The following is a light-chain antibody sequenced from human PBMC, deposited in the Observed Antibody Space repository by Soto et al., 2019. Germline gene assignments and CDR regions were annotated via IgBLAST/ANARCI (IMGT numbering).Light chain of an antibody. J-gene: IGKJ4*01. CDR2: AAS. CDR3: QQYNNWPPLT. CDR1: QSVSNN. V-gene: IGKV3-15*01. Sequence: EIVMSQSPATLSVSPGERATLSCRASQSVSNNLAWYQQKPGQAPRLLIYAASTRATGIPARFSGSGSATEFTLTISSLQSEDFAVYYCQQYNNWPPLTFGGGTKVESK.